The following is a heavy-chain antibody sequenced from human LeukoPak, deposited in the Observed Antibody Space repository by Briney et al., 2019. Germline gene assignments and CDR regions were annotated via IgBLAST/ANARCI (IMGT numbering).Heavy chain of an antibody. V-gene: IGHV4-59*01. CDR1: GGSISSYY. Sequence: SETLSLTCTVSGGSISSYYWSWIRQPPGKGLEWIGYIYYSGSTNYNPSLKSRVTISVDTSKNQFSLKLSSVTAADTAVYYCARDGLVEKFDYWGQGTLVTVSS. CDR3: ARDGLVEKFDY. CDR2: IYYSGST. D-gene: IGHD3/OR15-3a*01. J-gene: IGHJ4*02.